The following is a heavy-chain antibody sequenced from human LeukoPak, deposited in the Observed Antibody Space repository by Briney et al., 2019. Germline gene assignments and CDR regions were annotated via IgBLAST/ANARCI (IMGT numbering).Heavy chain of an antibody. CDR1: GGSFRGYS. J-gene: IGHJ5*02. CDR3: ARDSGTTGEVKFDP. V-gene: IGHV4-34*01. D-gene: IGHD3-10*01. Sequence: SETLSLTCAVYGGSFRGYSWTWIRQSPGKGPEWIGEINHSGSTNYNPSLKSRVTISVDTSKNQFSLKLNSVTAADTAVYYCARDSGTTGEVKFDPWGQGTLVSVSS. CDR2: INHSGST.